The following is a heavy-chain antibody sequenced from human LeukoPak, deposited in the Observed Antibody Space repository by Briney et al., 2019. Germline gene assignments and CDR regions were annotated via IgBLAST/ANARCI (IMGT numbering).Heavy chain of an antibody. CDR2: INHSGST. V-gene: IGHV4-34*01. CDR1: GGSISSYY. CDR3: ARGRAAAAGYYFDY. J-gene: IGHJ4*02. D-gene: IGHD6-13*01. Sequence: KPSETLSLTCTVSGGSISSYYWSWIRQPPGKGLEWIGEINHSGSTNYNPSLKSRVTISVDTSKNQFSLKLSSVTAADTAVYYCARGRAAAAGYYFDYWGQGTLVTVSS.